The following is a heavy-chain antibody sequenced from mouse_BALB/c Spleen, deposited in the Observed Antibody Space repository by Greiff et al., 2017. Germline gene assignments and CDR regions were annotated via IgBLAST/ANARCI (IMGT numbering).Heavy chain of an antibody. CDR1: GYTFTSYW. Sequence: QVQLQQPGAELVRPGASVKLSCKASGYTFTSYWINWVKQRPGQGLEWIGNIYPSDSYTNYNQKFKDKATLTVDKSSSTAYMQLSSPTSEDSAVYYCTRGDDGYYDAMDYWGQGTSVTVSS. J-gene: IGHJ4*01. CDR2: IYPSDSYT. D-gene: IGHD2-3*01. V-gene: IGHV1-69*02. CDR3: TRGDDGYYDAMDY.